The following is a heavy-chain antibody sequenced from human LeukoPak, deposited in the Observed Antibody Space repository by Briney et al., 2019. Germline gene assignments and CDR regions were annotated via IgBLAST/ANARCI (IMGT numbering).Heavy chain of an antibody. CDR3: ASEVYGDYFPYYYYYMDV. J-gene: IGHJ6*03. CDR2: IYYSGST. Sequence: SETLSLTCTVSGGSISSSSYYWGWIRQPPGKGLEWIGSIYYSGSTYYNPSLKSRVTVSVDTSKNQFSLKLSSVTAADTAVYYCASEVYGDYFPYYYYYMDVWGKGTTVTVSS. V-gene: IGHV4-39*01. D-gene: IGHD4-17*01. CDR1: GGSISSSSYY.